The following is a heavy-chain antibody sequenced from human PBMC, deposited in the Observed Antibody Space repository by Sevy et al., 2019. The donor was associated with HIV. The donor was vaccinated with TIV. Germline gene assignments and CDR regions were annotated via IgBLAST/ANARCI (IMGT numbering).Heavy chain of an antibody. CDR1: GFTFSSYA. J-gene: IGHJ4*02. CDR2: ISYDGSNK. CDR3: ARGATTSDY. D-gene: IGHD1-26*01. Sequence: GGSLRLSCAASGFTFSSYAMHWVRQAPGKGLEGVAVISYDGSNKYYADSVKGRFTISRDNSKNTLYLQMNSLRAEDTAVYYCARGATTSDYWGQGTLVTVSS. V-gene: IGHV3-30*04.